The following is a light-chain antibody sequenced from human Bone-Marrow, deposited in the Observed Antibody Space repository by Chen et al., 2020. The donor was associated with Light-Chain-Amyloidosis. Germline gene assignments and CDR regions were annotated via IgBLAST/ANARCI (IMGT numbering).Light chain of an antibody. CDR3: QSADSSGTYEVI. CDR1: DLPTKY. CDR2: RDT. V-gene: IGLV3-25*03. J-gene: IGLJ2*01. Sequence: SYELTQPPSVSVSPGQTARLPCSGDDLPTKYAYGYQQKPGQAPVLVIHRDTERPSGISERFSGSSSGTTATLTISGVQAEDEADYHCQSADSSGTYEVIFGGGTKLTVL.